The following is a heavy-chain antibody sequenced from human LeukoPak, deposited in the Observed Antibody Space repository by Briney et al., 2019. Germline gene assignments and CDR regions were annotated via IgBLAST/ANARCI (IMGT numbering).Heavy chain of an antibody. CDR2: IKGKTDGGTT. CDR3: TTDRGITDLPLFGY. D-gene: IGHD1-14*01. J-gene: IGHJ4*02. Sequence: VKPGGSLRLSCAASGFTFSNAWMSWVRQAPGKGLEWVGRIKGKTDGGTTDYAAPVKGRFTVSRDDSKNTLFLQMNSLKTEDTAMYFCTTDRGITDLPLFGYWGQGTLVTVSS. V-gene: IGHV3-15*01. CDR1: GFTFSNAW.